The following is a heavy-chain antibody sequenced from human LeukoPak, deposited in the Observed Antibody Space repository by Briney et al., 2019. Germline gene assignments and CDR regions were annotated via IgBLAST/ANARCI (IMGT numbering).Heavy chain of an antibody. CDR1: GYSFTSYW. CDR2: IYPDASDT. J-gene: IGHJ4*02. V-gene: IGHV5-51*01. Sequence: GESLKISCKGSGYSFTSYWIGWVRQMPGKGLEWMGIIYPDASDTRYGPSFQGQVTISADKSINTAYLQWSSLKASDTAMYYCARLYSITGFDYWGQGTLVTVSS. CDR3: ARLYSITGFDY. D-gene: IGHD3-16*01.